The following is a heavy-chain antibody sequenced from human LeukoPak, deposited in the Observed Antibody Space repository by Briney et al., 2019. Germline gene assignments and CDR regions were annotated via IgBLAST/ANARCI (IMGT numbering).Heavy chain of an antibody. D-gene: IGHD3-10*01. V-gene: IGHV3-11*04. CDR2: ISSSGSTI. Sequence: GGSLRLSCAASGFTFSDYYMSWIRQAPGKGLEWVSYISSSGSTIYYADSVKGRFTISRDNAKNSLYLQMNSLRAEDTAVYYCARAGITMVRGVIIKTRFDYWGQGTLVTVSS. CDR3: ARAGITMVRGVIIKTRFDY. CDR1: GFTFSDYY. J-gene: IGHJ4*02.